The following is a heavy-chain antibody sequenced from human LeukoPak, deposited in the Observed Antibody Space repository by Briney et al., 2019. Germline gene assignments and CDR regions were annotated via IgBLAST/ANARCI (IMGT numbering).Heavy chain of an antibody. CDR1: GYTFTYHY. CDR2: INPSNGDT. D-gene: IGHD1-1*01. J-gene: IGHJ4*02. Sequence: ASVKVSCKASGYTFTYHYILLVRQAPGHGLEWMGIINPSNGDTNYAQRFQGRVTMTRDTYTSTVYMELSSLDSEDTAVYYCARESDVGKDFDCWGQGTLVTVSS. CDR3: ARESDVGKDFDC. V-gene: IGHV1-46*01.